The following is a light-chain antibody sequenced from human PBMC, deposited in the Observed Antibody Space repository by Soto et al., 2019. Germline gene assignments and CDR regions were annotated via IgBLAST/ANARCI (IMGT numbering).Light chain of an antibody. Sequence: DIQMTQSPSFLSASVGERVTISCRASQGITSWLAWYQQKPGKAPKLLIYAASTLQGGFPSRFSGSGSGTEFTLTISSLQPEDFATYYCQQATSFPRTFGQGTKVDIK. CDR1: QGITSW. CDR3: QQATSFPRT. CDR2: AAS. J-gene: IGKJ1*01. V-gene: IGKV1-12*01.